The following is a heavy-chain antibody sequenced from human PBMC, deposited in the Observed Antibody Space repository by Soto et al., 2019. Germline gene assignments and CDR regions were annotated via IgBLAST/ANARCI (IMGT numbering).Heavy chain of an antibody. CDR1: GGSFSGYY. Sequence: SETLSLTCAVYGGSFSGYYWSWIRQPPGKGLEWIGEINHSGSTNYNPSLKSRVTISVDTSKNQFSLKLSSVTAADTAVYYCARGWFFVDVVVPAAMWFDPWGQGTLVTVSS. J-gene: IGHJ5*02. CDR3: ARGWFFVDVVVPAAMWFDP. D-gene: IGHD2-2*01. CDR2: INHSGST. V-gene: IGHV4-34*01.